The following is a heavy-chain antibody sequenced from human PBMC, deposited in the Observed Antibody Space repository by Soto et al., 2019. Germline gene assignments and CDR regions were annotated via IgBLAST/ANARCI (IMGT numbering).Heavy chain of an antibody. CDR1: GGSISSGGYS. D-gene: IGHD1-1*01. Sequence: QLQLQESGSGLVRPSQTLSLTCAVSGGSISSGGYSWNWIRQPPGKGLEWIGYIYHSGSTLYNPSLKSRVTISVDKSKNQFALRLYSVTAADTAVYYCARDQLEGNGFDPWGQGTLVTVSS. V-gene: IGHV4-30-2*01. J-gene: IGHJ5*02. CDR2: IYHSGST. CDR3: ARDQLEGNGFDP.